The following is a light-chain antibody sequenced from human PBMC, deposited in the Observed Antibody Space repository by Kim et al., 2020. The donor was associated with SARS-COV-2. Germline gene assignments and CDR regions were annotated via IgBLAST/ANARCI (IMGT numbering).Light chain of an antibody. CDR1: QSVSSY. CDR3: QQRGNWPLT. J-gene: IGKJ4*01. V-gene: IGKV3-11*01. Sequence: VLTQSPATLSLSPGESATLSCRASQSVSSYLAWYQHKPGQAPRLLIYDASNRATGIPARFSGSGSGTDFTLTISSLEPEDFAVYYCQQRGNWPLTFGGGTKVDIK. CDR2: DAS.